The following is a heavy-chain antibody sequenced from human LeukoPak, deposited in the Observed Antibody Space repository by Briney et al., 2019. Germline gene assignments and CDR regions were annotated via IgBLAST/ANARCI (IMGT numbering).Heavy chain of an antibody. CDR3: ARQLGSDTNWFDP. CDR1: GYTFTSYY. V-gene: IGHV1-46*01. CDR2: INPSGGST. D-gene: IGHD6-13*01. Sequence: LRASVKVSCKASGYTFTSYYMHWVRQAPGQGLEGMGIINPSGGSTSYAQKFQGRVTMTRDMSTSTVYMELSSLRSEDTAVYYCARQLGSDTNWFDPWGQGTLVTVSS. J-gene: IGHJ5*02.